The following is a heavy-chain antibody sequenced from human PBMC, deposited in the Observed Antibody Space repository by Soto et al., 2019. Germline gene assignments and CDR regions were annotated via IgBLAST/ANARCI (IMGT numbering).Heavy chain of an antibody. CDR2: INHSGST. Sequence: SETLSLTCAVYGGSFSGYYWSWIRQPPGKGLEWIGEINHSGSTNYNPSLKSRVTISVDTSKNQFSLKLSSVTAADTAVYYCARGLQCSSTSCYSVLYYYGMDVWGQGTTVT. J-gene: IGHJ6*02. D-gene: IGHD2-2*01. CDR1: GGSFSGYY. CDR3: ARGLQCSSTSCYSVLYYYGMDV. V-gene: IGHV4-34*01.